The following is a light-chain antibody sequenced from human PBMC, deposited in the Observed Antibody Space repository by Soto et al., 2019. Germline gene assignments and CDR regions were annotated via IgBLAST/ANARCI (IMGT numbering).Light chain of an antibody. CDR3: SSYTSSSTPVV. Sequence: QPVLTQPASVSGSPGQSITISCTGTSSDVGGYNYVSWYQQHPGKAPKLMIYDVSNRPSGVSNRFSGSKSGNTASLTISWLQAEDEADYYCSSYTSSSTPVVFGGGTKLTVL. V-gene: IGLV2-14*01. CDR2: DVS. CDR1: SSDVGGYNY. J-gene: IGLJ2*01.